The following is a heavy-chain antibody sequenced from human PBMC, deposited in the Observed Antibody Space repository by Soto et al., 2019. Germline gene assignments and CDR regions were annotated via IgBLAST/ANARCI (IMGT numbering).Heavy chain of an antibody. V-gene: IGHV5-10-1*01. J-gene: IGHJ6*02. CDR1: GYSFTSYW. CDR3: ARPLSGSYSSYYYYGMDV. Sequence: PGESLKISCKGSGYSFTSYWISWVRQMPGKGLEWMVRIDPSDSYTNYSPSFQGHVTISADKSISTAYLQWSSLKASDTAMYYCARPLSGSYSSYYYYGMDVWGQGTTVTVSS. CDR2: IDPSDSYT. D-gene: IGHD1-26*01.